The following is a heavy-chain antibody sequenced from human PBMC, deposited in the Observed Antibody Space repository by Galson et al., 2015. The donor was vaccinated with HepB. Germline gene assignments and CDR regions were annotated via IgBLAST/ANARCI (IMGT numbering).Heavy chain of an antibody. Sequence: SLRLSCAASGLTFSVYAMHWVRQAPGKGLEWVAVVSYDETKKNYADSVKGRFTISRDNSKNTLYLQMNSLRAEDTAVYYCVRLYSSGWTATFGYWGQGTLVTVSS. D-gene: IGHD6-19*01. CDR2: VSYDETKK. J-gene: IGHJ4*02. CDR3: VRLYSSGWTATFGY. V-gene: IGHV3-30-3*01. CDR1: GLTFSVYA.